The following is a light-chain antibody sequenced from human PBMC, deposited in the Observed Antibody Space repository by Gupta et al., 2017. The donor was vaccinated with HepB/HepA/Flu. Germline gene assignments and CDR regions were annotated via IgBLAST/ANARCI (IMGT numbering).Light chain of an antibody. Sequence: QSALPQPASVSGSPGQSITISCTGTNSDVGAYNYVSWYHQHPGKAPKFMIYDVSNRPAGVANRFSGSKSGNTASLTXSXRQEEDXADYYCAAYTTSSNVVFGGGTKLTVL. CDR3: AAYTTSSNVV. V-gene: IGLV2-14*03. CDR2: DVS. J-gene: IGLJ2*01. CDR1: NSDVGAYNY.